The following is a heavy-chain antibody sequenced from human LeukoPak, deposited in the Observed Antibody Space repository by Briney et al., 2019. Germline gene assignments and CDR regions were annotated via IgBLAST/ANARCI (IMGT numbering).Heavy chain of an antibody. J-gene: IGHJ4*02. CDR1: GYTFTSYG. Sequence: ASVKVSCKASGYTFTSYGISWVRQAPGQGLEWVGIINPSGGSTYYAQKFQGRVTMTRDTSTSTVYMDLSSRRSEDTAVHYCGSVFGSYYYDSSGYRMGDYWGQGTLVTVSS. CDR2: INPSGGST. V-gene: IGHV1-46*01. CDR3: GSVFGSYYYDSSGYRMGDY. D-gene: IGHD3-22*01.